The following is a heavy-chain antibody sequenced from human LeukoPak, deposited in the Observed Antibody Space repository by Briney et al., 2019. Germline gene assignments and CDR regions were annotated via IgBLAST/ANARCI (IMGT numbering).Heavy chain of an antibody. J-gene: IGHJ4*02. CDR3: ARGGTYYPCIDY. CDR2: VSAYNGKT. D-gene: IGHD1-26*01. V-gene: IGHV1-18*01. Sequence: GASVKVSCKTSGYTFTTTYINWVRQAPAQGLKWMGWVSAYNGKTSYARKFQGRVTMTIDTSTTTAYMDLTSLTFDDTAVYYCARGGTYYPCIDYWGQGTLVTVSS. CDR1: GYTFTTTY.